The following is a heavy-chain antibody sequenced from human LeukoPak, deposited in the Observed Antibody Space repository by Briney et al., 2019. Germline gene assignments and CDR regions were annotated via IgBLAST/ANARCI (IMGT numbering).Heavy chain of an antibody. CDR1: GGSISSGSYY. J-gene: IGHJ6*03. V-gene: IGHV4-61*02. Sequence: SETLSLTCTVSGGSISSGSYYWSWIRQPAGKGLEWIGRIYTSGSTNYNPSLKSRVTISVDTSKNQFSLKLSSVTAADTAVYYCARHPGYYYYYMDVWGKGTTVTISS. CDR3: ARHPGYYYYYMDV. CDR2: IYTSGST.